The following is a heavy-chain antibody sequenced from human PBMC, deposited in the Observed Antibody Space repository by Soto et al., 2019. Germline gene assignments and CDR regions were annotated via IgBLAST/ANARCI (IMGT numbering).Heavy chain of an antibody. J-gene: IGHJ4*02. CDR2: IYYSGYT. V-gene: IGHV4-31*03. Sequence: PSETLSLTCTVSGGSISSGGYYWSWMRQHPGKGLEWIGFIYYSGYTYYNPSLKSRVSISVDTSKNQFSLKLSSVTAADAAVYYCARVLGYCTGGYCYPHYWGQGTLVTVS. CDR1: GGSISSGGYY. CDR3: ARVLGYCTGGYCYPHY. D-gene: IGHD2-15*01.